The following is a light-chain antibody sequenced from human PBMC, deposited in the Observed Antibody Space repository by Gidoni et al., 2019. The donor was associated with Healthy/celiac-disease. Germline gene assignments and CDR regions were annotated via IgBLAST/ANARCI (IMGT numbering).Light chain of an antibody. CDR3: QQYYSTPTWT. J-gene: IGKJ1*01. CDR2: WAS. Sequence: DIVMTQSPDSLAVSLGERATINCKSSQSVLYSSNNKNYLAWYQPKPGQPPKLLIYWASTRASGVPDRFSGSGSGTDFTLTISSLQAEDVAVYYCQQYYSTPTWTFGQGTKVEIK. V-gene: IGKV4-1*01. CDR1: QSVLYSSNNKNY.